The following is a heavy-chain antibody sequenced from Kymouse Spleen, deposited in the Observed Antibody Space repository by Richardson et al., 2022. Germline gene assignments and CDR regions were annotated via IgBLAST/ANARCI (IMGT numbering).Heavy chain of an antibody. CDR2: IYYSGST. V-gene: IGHV4-39*01. CDR1: GGSISSSSYY. Sequence: QLQLQESGPGLVKPSETLSLTCTVSGGSISSSSYYWGWIRQPPGKGLEWIGSIYYSGSTYYNPSLKSRVTISVDTSKNQFSLKLSSVTAADTAVYYCARDYGDYPYFDYWGQGTLVTVSS. D-gene: IGHD4-17*01. J-gene: IGHJ4*02. CDR3: ARDYGDYPYFDY.